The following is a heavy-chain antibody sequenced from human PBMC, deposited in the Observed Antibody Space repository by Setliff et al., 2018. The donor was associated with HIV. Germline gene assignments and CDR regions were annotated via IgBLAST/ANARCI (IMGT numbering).Heavy chain of an antibody. CDR3: AKDRDEGWFGELLSPFTFDY. Sequence: GGSLRLSCAASGFTFSIYWMSWVRQAPGKGLEWVANIQQDGSEKYYVHSVKGRFTISRDNSKNTLYLQMKCLRAEDTAVYYCAKDRDEGWFGELLSPFTFDYWGQGTLVTVSS. V-gene: IGHV3-7*03. CDR1: GFTFSIYW. J-gene: IGHJ4*02. D-gene: IGHD3-10*01. CDR2: IQQDGSEK.